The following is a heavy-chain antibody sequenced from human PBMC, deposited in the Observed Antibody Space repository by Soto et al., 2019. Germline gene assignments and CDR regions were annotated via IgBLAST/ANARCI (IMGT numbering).Heavy chain of an antibody. CDR3: AREGLKIASRTYTNWFDP. CDR1: GGSISSYY. V-gene: IGHV4-59*01. Sequence: SETLSLTCTVSGGSISSYYWSWIRQPPGKGLEWIGYIYYSGSTNYNPSLKSRVTISVDTSKNQFSLRLTSVTAADTAVYYCAREGLKIASRTYTNWFDPWGQGTLVSVS. CDR2: IYYSGST. J-gene: IGHJ5*02. D-gene: IGHD3-16*01.